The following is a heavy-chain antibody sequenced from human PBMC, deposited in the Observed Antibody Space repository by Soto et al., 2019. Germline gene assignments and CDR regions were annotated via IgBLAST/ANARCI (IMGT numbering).Heavy chain of an antibody. Sequence: SETVSLTCTVSGDSMSSSNWWNWVRQSPGKGLEWIGEAHHSGRTNYNPSFKSRVTISVDRSQKQVSLKLNSVTAADTALYYCARSEATALDYWGQGTLVTVSS. J-gene: IGHJ4*02. V-gene: IGHV4-4*02. CDR3: ARSEATALDY. CDR1: GDSMSSSNW. CDR2: AHHSGRT.